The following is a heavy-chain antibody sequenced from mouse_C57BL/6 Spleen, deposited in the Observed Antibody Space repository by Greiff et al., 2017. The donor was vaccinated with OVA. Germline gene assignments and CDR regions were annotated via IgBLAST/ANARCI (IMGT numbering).Heavy chain of an antibody. D-gene: IGHD2-2*01. V-gene: IGHV1-15*01. CDR2: IDPETGGT. Sequence: QVQLKQSGAELVRPGASVTLSCKASGYTFTDYEMHWVKQTPVHGLEWIGAIDPETGGTAYNQKFKGKAILTADKSSSTAYMELRSLTSEDSAVYYCTFYGYGGWFAYWGQGTLVTVSA. CDR3: TFYGYGGWFAY. J-gene: IGHJ3*01. CDR1: GYTFTDYE.